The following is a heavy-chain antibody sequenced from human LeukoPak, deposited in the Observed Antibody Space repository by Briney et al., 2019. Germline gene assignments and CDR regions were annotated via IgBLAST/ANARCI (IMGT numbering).Heavy chain of an antibody. CDR1: GFTFSSYW. J-gene: IGHJ6*03. CDR3: ARDHLWFGGLDYYYYMDV. CDR2: IKQDGSEK. Sequence: GGSLRLSCAASGFTFSSYWMSWVRQAPGEGLEWVANIKQDGSEKYYVDSVKGRFTISRDNAKNSLYLQMNSLRAEDTAVYYCARDHLWFGGLDYYYYMDVWGTGTTVTISS. V-gene: IGHV3-7*01. D-gene: IGHD3-10*01.